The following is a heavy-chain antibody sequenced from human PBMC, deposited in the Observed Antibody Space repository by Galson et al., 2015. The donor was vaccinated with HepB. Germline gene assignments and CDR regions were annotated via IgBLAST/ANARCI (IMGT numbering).Heavy chain of an antibody. CDR3: ASVPGIAAAGIYDGMDV. V-gene: IGHV1-69*02. CDR2: IIPILGIA. CDR1: GGTFSSYT. Sequence: SVKVSCKASGGTFSSYTISWVRQAPGQGLEWMGRIIPILGIANYAQKFQGRVTITADKSTSTAYMELSSLRSEDTAVYYCASVPGIAAAGIYDGMDVWGQGTTVTVSS. D-gene: IGHD6-13*01. J-gene: IGHJ6*02.